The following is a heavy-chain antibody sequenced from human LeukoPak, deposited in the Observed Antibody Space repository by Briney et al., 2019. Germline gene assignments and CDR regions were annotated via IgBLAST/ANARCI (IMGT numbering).Heavy chain of an antibody. CDR2: IYTSGST. CDR1: GGSISSGSYY. J-gene: IGHJ4*02. V-gene: IGHV4-61*02. D-gene: IGHD6-13*01. CDR3: ARDSSSWYRGIDY. Sequence: PSETLSLTCTVSGGSISSGSYYWSWIRQPAGKGLEWIGRIYTSGSTNYNPSLNSRVTISVDTSKNQFSLQLSSVTAADTAVYYCARDSSSWYRGIDYWGQGTLVTVSS.